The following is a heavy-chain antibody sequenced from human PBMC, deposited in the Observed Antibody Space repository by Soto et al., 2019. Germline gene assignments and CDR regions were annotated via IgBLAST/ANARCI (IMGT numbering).Heavy chain of an antibody. CDR1: GFTFSSYA. CDR2: ISYDGSNK. V-gene: IGHV3-30-3*01. CDR3: ARELRYFDWLLLGDY. Sequence: QVQLVESGGGVVQPGRSLRLSCAASGFTFSSYAMHWVRQAPGKGLEWVAVISYDGSNKYYADSVKGRFNISRDNSKNTLYLQMNSLRAEDTAVYYCARELRYFDWLLLGDYWGQGTLVTVSS. J-gene: IGHJ4*02. D-gene: IGHD3-9*01.